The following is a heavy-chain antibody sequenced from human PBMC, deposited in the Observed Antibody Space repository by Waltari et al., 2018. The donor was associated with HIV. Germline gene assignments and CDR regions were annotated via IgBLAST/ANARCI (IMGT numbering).Heavy chain of an antibody. D-gene: IGHD3-22*01. CDR3: ASSPSSGTRNDY. V-gene: IGHV3-53*02. CDR1: GFPVSSNS. J-gene: IGHJ4*02. Sequence: EVQLVETGGGLIQPGGSLRLSCAASGFPVSSNSMSWVRQAPGKGLEWVSVIYSGGSTYYADSVKGRFTISRDNSKNTLYLQMNSLRAEDTAVYYCASSPSSGTRNDYWGQGTLVTVSS. CDR2: IYSGGST.